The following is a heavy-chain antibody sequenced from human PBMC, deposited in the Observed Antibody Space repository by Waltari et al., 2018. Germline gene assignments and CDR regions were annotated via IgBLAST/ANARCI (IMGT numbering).Heavy chain of an antibody. V-gene: IGHV3-74*01. CDR1: GFTFTGYW. J-gene: IGHJ4*02. CDR2: VKPDGTTK. Sequence: EVQVVESGGGLVQPGASLTLSCRVSGFTFTGYWMHWVRQVPGKGLEWVSGVKPDGTTKNYADSVRGRCTISRDNARNTVHLQLNSLRVEDTAVYYCGTLEDVASWGRGALVTVSS. D-gene: IGHD3-16*01. CDR3: GTLEDVAS.